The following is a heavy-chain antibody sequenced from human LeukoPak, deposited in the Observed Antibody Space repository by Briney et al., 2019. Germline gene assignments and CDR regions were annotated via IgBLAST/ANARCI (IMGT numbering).Heavy chain of an antibody. J-gene: IGHJ5*02. CDR3: GRFGYVSAVDP. Sequence: GGSLRLSCGASGFAFSSYWMTWLRQAPGKGLEFVANIEPAGSATYHADSVKGRFTISRDNTKNLLYLQMNSLTAEDSAVYHCGRFGYVSAVDPWGQGALVTVSS. CDR2: IEPAGSAT. D-gene: IGHD2-15*01. V-gene: IGHV3-7*01. CDR1: GFAFSSYW.